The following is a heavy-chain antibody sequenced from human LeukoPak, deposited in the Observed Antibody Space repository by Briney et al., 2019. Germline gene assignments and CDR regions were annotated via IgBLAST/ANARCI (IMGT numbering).Heavy chain of an antibody. CDR2: IKSTSDFI. CDR1: GFTFSRYS. Sequence: PGESLRLSCAASGFTFSRYSMNWVRQAPGKGLEWVSSIKSTSDFIFYADSVKGRFTVSRDNAKNSLYLQMNNLRAEVTAVYYYARPLEGTGGNWYFDIWGRGTLVTVSS. V-gene: IGHV3-21*01. CDR3: ARPLEGTGGNWYFDI. J-gene: IGHJ2*01. D-gene: IGHD1-14*01.